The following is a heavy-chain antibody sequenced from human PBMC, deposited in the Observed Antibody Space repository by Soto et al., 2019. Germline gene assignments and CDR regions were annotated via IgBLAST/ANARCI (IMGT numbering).Heavy chain of an antibody. J-gene: IGHJ6*02. V-gene: IGHV4-61*08. CDR2: VYHGGFT. Sequence: SETLSLTCTVSGVSVSSGGFYYHWIRQPPGKGLEWIGYVYHGGFTNYSPSLKSRLTISVDTSATRISLKLASVTSVDTAVYYCARQTSPWGFDVWGQGTTVTVSS. D-gene: IGHD7-27*01. CDR3: ARQTSPWGFDV. CDR1: GVSVSSGGFY.